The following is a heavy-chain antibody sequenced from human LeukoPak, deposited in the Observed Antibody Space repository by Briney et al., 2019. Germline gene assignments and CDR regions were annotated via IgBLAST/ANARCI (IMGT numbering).Heavy chain of an antibody. J-gene: IGHJ5*02. CDR1: GGSISSSSYY. V-gene: IGHV4-39*07. CDR3: ARDRSYYDSGSFSRGSDFDP. Sequence: SETLSLTCTVSGGSISSSSYYWGWIRQPPGKGLEWIGSIYYSGSTYYNPSLKSRVTISVHTPKNQFSLKLSSVTAADTAVYYCARDRSYYDSGSFSRGSDFDPWGQGTLVTVSS. D-gene: IGHD3-10*01. CDR2: IYYSGST.